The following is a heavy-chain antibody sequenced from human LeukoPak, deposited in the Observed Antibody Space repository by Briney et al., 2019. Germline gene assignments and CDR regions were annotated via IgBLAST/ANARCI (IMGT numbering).Heavy chain of an antibody. J-gene: IGHJ4*02. CDR3: ARESGSYDH. Sequence: ASVKVSCKASGYMFTSYGLSWVRQAPGQGLEWMGWISAYNGNTRYAQKFQGRVTMTTDTSTRTAYMEMRSLRSDDTAVYYCARESGSYDHWGQGTLVTVSS. D-gene: IGHD1-26*01. V-gene: IGHV1-18*01. CDR1: GYMFTSYG. CDR2: ISAYNGNT.